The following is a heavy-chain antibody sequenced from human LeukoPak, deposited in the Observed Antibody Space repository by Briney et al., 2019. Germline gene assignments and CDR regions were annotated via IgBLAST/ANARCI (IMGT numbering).Heavy chain of an antibody. Sequence: GGSLRLSCAASGFTFSDHYMDWVRQAPGKGLEWVGRTRNKANSYTTEYAASVKGRFTISRDDSKNSLYLQMNSLKTEDTAVCYCARAKYSSGWYLDWGQGTLVTVSS. D-gene: IGHD6-19*01. V-gene: IGHV3-72*01. CDR2: TRNKANSYTT. J-gene: IGHJ4*02. CDR1: GFTFSDHY. CDR3: ARAKYSSGWYLD.